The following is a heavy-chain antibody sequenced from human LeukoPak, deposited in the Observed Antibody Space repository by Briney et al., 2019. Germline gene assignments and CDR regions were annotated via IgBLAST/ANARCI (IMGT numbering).Heavy chain of an antibody. D-gene: IGHD3-3*01. CDR3: ASHLTIFGVASPFDY. V-gene: IGHV3-7*01. Sequence: GSLRLSCAASGFTFSSYWMSWVRQAPGKGLEWVANIKQDGSEKYYVDSVKGRFTISRDNAKNSLYLQMNSLRAEDTAVYYCASHLTIFGVASPFDYWGQGTLVTVSS. CDR2: IKQDGSEK. CDR1: GFTFSSYW. J-gene: IGHJ4*02.